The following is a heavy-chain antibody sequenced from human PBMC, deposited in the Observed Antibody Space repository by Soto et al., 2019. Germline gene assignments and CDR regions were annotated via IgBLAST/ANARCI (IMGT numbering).Heavy chain of an antibody. CDR3: ARLGHPGH. CDR2: VIPILGTA. Sequence: QVQLVQSGAEVKKPGSSVKVSCTASGGSLRNSVISWVRQAPAQRLEWMGGVIPILGTANYAQEFQGRVTMTAEEATSTAYMDLSSLSPDDTAVYYCARLGHPGHWGPGTLVIVSS. V-gene: IGHV1-69*01. J-gene: IGHJ4*02. CDR1: GGSLRNSV.